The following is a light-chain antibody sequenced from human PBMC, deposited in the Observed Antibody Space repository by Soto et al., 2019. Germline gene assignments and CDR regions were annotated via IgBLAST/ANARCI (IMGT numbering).Light chain of an antibody. CDR2: WAS. V-gene: IGKV4-1*01. Sequence: DIVLPQSPDSLAVSLGERATLNCKYILRVLYSSNNKNYLAWYQQKPGQPPKLLIYWASTRQCGVPDRFSGSGSGTDFTLTISSLQAEDVAVYYCQQYYSTPRTFGQGTKVDIK. J-gene: IGKJ1*01. CDR3: QQYYSTPRT. CDR1: LRVLYSSNNKNY.